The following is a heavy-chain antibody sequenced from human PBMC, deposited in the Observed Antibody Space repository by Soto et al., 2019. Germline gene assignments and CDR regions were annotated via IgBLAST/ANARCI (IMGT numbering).Heavy chain of an antibody. J-gene: IGHJ5*02. Sequence: ASVKVSCKASGYTFNSHAIHCMRQAPGQRLEWMGWINAGNGNTYYSEKFKGRVSLTRDTVATTVYMELTSLTSEDTGVYYCARDQSGIGWYVDWFDPWGQGTLVTVSS. CDR2: INAGNGNT. CDR3: ARDQSGIGWYVDWFDP. CDR1: GYTFNSHA. D-gene: IGHD6-19*01. V-gene: IGHV1-3*01.